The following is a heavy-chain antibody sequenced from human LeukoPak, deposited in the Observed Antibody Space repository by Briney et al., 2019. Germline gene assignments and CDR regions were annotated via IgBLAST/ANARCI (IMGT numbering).Heavy chain of an antibody. Sequence: GASVKVSCKASGYTFTGYYMHWVRQAPRQGLEWMGWINPNSGGTNYAQKFQGRVTMTRDTSISTAYMELSRLRSDDTAVYYCAREMILTGYYYGYWGQGTLVTVSS. CDR2: INPNSGGT. J-gene: IGHJ4*02. CDR1: GYTFTGYY. CDR3: AREMILTGYYYGY. D-gene: IGHD3-9*01. V-gene: IGHV1-2*02.